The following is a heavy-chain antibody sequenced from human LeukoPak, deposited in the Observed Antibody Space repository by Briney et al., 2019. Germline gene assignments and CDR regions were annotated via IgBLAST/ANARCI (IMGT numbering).Heavy chain of an antibody. CDR3: ARRRYSGSSQHFDY. CDR2: IRSDGSNK. V-gene: IGHV3-30*02. J-gene: IGHJ4*02. Sequence: PGGSLRLSCAGSGFSFSSYGMHWVRQAPGKGLEWMAFIRSDGSNKYYADSVKGRFTISRDNSKNTLYLQMNSLRAEDTAVYYCARRRYSGSSQHFDYWGQGTLVTVSS. CDR1: GFSFSSYG. D-gene: IGHD1-26*01.